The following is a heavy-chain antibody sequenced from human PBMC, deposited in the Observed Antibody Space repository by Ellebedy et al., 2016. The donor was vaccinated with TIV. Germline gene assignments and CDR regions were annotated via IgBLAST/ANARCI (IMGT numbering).Heavy chain of an antibody. V-gene: IGHV3-9*01. CDR2: ISWNSGSI. J-gene: IGHJ4*02. CDR3: AKGTEYYGSGSGSD. CDR1: GFTFDDYA. Sequence: GGSLRLXXAASGFTFDDYAMHWVRQAPGKGLEWVSGISWNSGSIGYADSVKGRFTISRDNAKNSLYLQMNSLRAEDTALYYCAKGTEYYGSGSGSDWGQGTLVTVSS. D-gene: IGHD3-10*01.